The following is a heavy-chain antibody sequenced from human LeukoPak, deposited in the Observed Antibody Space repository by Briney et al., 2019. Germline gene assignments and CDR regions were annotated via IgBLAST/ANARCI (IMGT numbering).Heavy chain of an antibody. CDR3: ANGRYCSSTSCYADYYGMDV. CDR1: GFKFNTYG. V-gene: IGHV3-30*02. CDR2: IWYDGTNE. Sequence: PGGSLRLSCVASGFKFNTYGMHWVRQAPGRGLEWVAIIWYDGTNENYADSVKGRFTISRDNSKNTLYLQMNSLRAEDTAVYYCANGRYCSSTSCYADYYGMDVWGQGTTVTVSS. D-gene: IGHD2-2*01. J-gene: IGHJ6*02.